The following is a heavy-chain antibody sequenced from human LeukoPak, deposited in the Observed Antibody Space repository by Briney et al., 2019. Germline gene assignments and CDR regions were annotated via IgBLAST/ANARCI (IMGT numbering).Heavy chain of an antibody. CDR2: IKYDGSEK. J-gene: IGHJ4*02. V-gene: IGHV3-7*01. Sequence: GGSVRLSCAASGFTFSSYWMTWVRQAPGKGLEWVANIKYDGSEKDYMDSVKGRFTISRDNAKNSLYLQMNSLRAEDTAVYYCAGDIEAAGLFLDYWGQGTLVTVSS. CDR1: GFTFSSYW. D-gene: IGHD6-13*01. CDR3: AGDIEAAGLFLDY.